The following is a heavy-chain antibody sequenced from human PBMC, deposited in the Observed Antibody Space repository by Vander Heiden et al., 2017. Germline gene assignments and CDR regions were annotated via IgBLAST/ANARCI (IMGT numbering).Heavy chain of an antibody. Sequence: QVQLVQSGTEVKELGVSVRVPCKTSAFTFTGYYFPWVRQTPGQGLGWMRWVNAATGVTNYAQKFQGRVTMTRDTSINTAYLDLSSLRSDDTAIYYCARGHRDGSSSHSRNFDYWGQGTLVTVSS. CDR3: ARGHRDGSSSHSRNFDY. V-gene: IGHV1-2*02. CDR1: AFTFTGYY. J-gene: IGHJ4*02. CDR2: VNAATGVT. D-gene: IGHD6-6*01.